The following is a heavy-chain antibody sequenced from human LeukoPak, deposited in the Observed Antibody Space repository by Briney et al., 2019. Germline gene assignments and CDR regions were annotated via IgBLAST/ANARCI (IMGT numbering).Heavy chain of an antibody. CDR2: IYYSGST. CDR1: GGSISSSSYY. CDR3: ARAPGYSYGSLFDY. J-gene: IGHJ4*02. D-gene: IGHD5-18*01. V-gene: IGHV4-39*07. Sequence: SSETLSLTCTVSGGSISSSSYYWGWIRQPPGKGLEWIGSIYYSGSTYYNPSLKSRVTISVDTSKNQFSLKLSSVTAADTAVYYCARAPGYSYGSLFDYWGQGTLVTVSS.